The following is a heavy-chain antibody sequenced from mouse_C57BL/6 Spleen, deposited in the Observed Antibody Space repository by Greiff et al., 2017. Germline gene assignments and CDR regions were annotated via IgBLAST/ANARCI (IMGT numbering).Heavy chain of an antibody. CDR3: ARTGYSNCYAMDY. J-gene: IGHJ4*01. CDR2: IYPGSGST. V-gene: IGHV1-55*01. Sequence: VQLQQPGAELVKPGASVKMSCKASGYTFTSYWITWVKQRPGQGLEWIGDIYPGSGSTNYNEKFKSKATLTVDTSSSTAYMQLSSLTSEDSAVYYCARTGYSNCYAMDYWGQGTSVTVSS. CDR1: GYTFTSYW. D-gene: IGHD2-5*01.